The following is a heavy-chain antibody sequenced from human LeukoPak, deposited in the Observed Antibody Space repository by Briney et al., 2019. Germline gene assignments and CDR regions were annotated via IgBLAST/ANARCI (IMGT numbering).Heavy chain of an antibody. V-gene: IGHV3-23*01. J-gene: IGHJ4*02. CDR2: LSGSGGTT. Sequence: YPGGSLRLSCAASGFTFSFYGMSWVRQAPGKGLEWVSALSGSGGTTYYADFMKGRFTISRDNPKNTLYLQMNSLRAEDTAVYYCARNHPKSSGSYYGFDYWGQGTLVTVSS. CDR3: ARNHPKSSGSYYGFDY. CDR1: GFTFSFYG. D-gene: IGHD1-26*01.